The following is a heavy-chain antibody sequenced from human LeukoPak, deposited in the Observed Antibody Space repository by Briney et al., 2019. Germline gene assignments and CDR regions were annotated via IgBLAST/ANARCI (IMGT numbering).Heavy chain of an antibody. CDR1: GFNSSNYW. V-gene: IGHV3-74*01. CDR2: IDSDGSST. J-gene: IGHJ6*02. CDR3: AKGVGYGGMDV. D-gene: IGHD5-12*01. Sequence: GGSLRLSCAASGFNSSNYWMHWVRQGPGKGLVWVSRIDSDGSSTNYADSVKGRFTISRDNSKNTVSLQMDSLRAEDTGIYYCAKGVGYGGMDVWGQGTTVTVSS.